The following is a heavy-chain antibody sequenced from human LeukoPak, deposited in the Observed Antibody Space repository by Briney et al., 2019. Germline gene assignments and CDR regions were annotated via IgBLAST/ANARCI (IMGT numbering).Heavy chain of an antibody. J-gene: IGHJ4*02. D-gene: IGHD1-26*01. V-gene: IGHV3-66*01. Sequence: GGSLRLSCAASGFTFSSYWMHWVRQAPGKGLEWVSVIYSGGSTYYADSVEGRFTISRDNSKNTLYLQMNSLRAEDTAVYYCAKSARWELLNYFDYWGQGTLVTVSS. CDR2: IYSGGST. CDR3: AKSARWELLNYFDY. CDR1: GFTFSSYW.